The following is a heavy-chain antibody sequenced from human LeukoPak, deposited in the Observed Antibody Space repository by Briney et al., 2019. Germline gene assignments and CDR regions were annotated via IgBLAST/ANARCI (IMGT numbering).Heavy chain of an antibody. V-gene: IGHV3-7*01. Sequence: PGGSLRLSCAASGFTFSSYWMSWVRQAPGKGLEWVANINKDGGEKYYVDSVKGRFTISRDNAKNSLYLQMNSLRAEDTAVYYCATWGGFGPFDYWGQGTLVTVSS. D-gene: IGHD3-16*01. CDR2: INKDGGEK. CDR3: ATWGGFGPFDY. CDR1: GFTFSSYW. J-gene: IGHJ4*02.